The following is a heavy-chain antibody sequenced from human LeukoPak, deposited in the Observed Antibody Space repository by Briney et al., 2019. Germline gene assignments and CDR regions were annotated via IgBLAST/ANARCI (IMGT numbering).Heavy chain of an antibody. CDR2: INPNSGGT. D-gene: IGHD1-26*01. J-gene: IGHJ4*02. CDR3: ARDRGVEVQWERLGMYYFDY. CDR1: GYSFTAFY. Sequence: ASVRVSCKTSGYSFTAFYIHWVRQAPGQGLEWMGWINPNSGGTSSAQNFQGRVTMTRDTSTGTAFMDLSRLRSGDTAVYYCARDRGVEVQWERLGMYYFDYWGQGTLVTVSS. V-gene: IGHV1-2*02.